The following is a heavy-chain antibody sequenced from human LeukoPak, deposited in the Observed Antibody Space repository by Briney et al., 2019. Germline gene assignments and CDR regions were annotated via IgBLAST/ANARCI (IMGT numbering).Heavy chain of an antibody. V-gene: IGHV4-31*03. J-gene: IGHJ6*02. CDR3: TRSRYCSSTSCYGMDV. D-gene: IGHD2-2*01. CDR1: GGSISSGGYY. CDR2: TYYSGST. Sequence: TLSLTCTDSGGSISSGGYYWTWIRQHPGKGLEWIGYTYYSGSTYYNPSLTSRVTISVDTSKNQFSLKLSSVTAADTAVYYCTRSRYCSSTSCYGMDVWGQGTTVTVSS.